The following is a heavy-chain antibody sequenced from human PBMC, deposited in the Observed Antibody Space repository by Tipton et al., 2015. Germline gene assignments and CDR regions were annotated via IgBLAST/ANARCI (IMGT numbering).Heavy chain of an antibody. J-gene: IGHJ4*02. Sequence: SLRLSCGASGFSFSIYWMQWVRQAPGKGPVWVSRINADGTRYYADSVKGRFTISRDNAKNSLYLQMNSLRAEDTAVYFCARGDYFDYWGQGTLVIVSS. V-gene: IGHV3-74*01. CDR1: GFSFSIYW. CDR2: INADGTR. CDR3: ARGDYFDY.